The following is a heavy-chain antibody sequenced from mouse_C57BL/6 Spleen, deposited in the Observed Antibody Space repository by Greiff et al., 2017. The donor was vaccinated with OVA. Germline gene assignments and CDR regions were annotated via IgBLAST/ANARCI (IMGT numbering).Heavy chain of an antibody. D-gene: IGHD1-1*01. J-gene: IGHJ2*01. CDR1: GYTFTSYW. CDR3: AREGITTVVAGDY. V-gene: IGHV1-59*01. CDR2: IDPSDSYT. Sequence: VQLQQPGAELVRPGPSVKLSCKASGYTFTSYWMHWVKQRPGQGLEWIGVIDPSDSYTNYNQKFKGKATLTVDTSSSTAYMQLSSLTSEDSAVYYCAREGITTVVAGDYWGQGTTLTVSS.